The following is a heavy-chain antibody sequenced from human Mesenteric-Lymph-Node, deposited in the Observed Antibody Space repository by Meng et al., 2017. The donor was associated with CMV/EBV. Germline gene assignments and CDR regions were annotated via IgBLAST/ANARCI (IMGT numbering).Heavy chain of an antibody. Sequence: GESLKISCAASGFTFSSYGMHWVRQAPGNGLEWVAFIRYDGSNKYYADSVKGRFTISRDNSKNTLYLQMNSLRAEDTAVYYCAKGLLLALDYWGQGTLVTVSS. CDR2: IRYDGSNK. CDR1: GFTFSSYG. V-gene: IGHV3-30*02. CDR3: AKGLLLALDY. J-gene: IGHJ4*02. D-gene: IGHD2-15*01.